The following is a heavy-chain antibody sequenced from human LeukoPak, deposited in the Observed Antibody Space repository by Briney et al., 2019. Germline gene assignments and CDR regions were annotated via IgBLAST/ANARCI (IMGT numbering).Heavy chain of an antibody. Sequence: SETLSLTCTVSGGSISSSSYYWGWIRQPPGKGLEWIGSIYYSGSTYYNPSLKSRVTISVDTSKNQFSLKLSSVTAADTAVYYCARPGSDSWFDPWGQGTLVTVVS. CDR3: ARPGSDSWFDP. CDR2: IYYSGST. V-gene: IGHV4-39*01. J-gene: IGHJ5*02. CDR1: GGSISSSSYY. D-gene: IGHD2-15*01.